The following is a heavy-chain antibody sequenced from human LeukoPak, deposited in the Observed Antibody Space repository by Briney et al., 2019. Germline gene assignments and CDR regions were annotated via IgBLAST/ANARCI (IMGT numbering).Heavy chain of an antibody. Sequence: ASVKVSCKASGGTFSSYAISWVRQAPGQGLEWMGGIIPIFGTANYAQKFQGRVTITADESTSTAYMELSSLRSEDTAVYYCARDGGSGSDYGMGVWGQGTTVTVSS. J-gene: IGHJ6*02. V-gene: IGHV1-69*13. CDR1: GGTFSSYA. CDR2: IIPIFGTA. CDR3: ARDGGSGSDYGMGV. D-gene: IGHD3-10*01.